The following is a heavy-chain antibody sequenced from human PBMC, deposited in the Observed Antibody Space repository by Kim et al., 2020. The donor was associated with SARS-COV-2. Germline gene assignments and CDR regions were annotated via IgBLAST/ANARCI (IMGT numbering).Heavy chain of an antibody. J-gene: IGHJ4*02. Sequence: GGSLRLSCAASGFTFDDYTMHWVRQAPGKGLEWVSLISWDGGSTYYADSVKGRFTISRDNSKNSLYLQMNSLRTEDTALYYCAKDIMITFGGVGGFDYWGQGTLVTVSS. CDR1: GFTFDDYT. CDR3: AKDIMITFGGVGGFDY. V-gene: IGHV3-43*01. CDR2: ISWDGGST. D-gene: IGHD3-16*01.